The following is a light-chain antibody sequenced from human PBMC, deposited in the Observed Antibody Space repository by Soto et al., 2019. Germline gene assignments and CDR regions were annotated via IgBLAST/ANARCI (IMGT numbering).Light chain of an antibody. J-gene: IGLJ3*02. CDR3: AAWDDSLSGVV. CDR1: ISNLGSNF. V-gene: IGLV1-47*01. CDR2: RNN. Sequence: QSVLTQPPSASGTPGQRVTISCSGSISNLGSNFIYWYQQLPGAATKLLISRNNERPSGVPDRFSGSKSGTSASLAISGLRSEDEADYHCAAWDDSLSGVVFGGGTKRTV.